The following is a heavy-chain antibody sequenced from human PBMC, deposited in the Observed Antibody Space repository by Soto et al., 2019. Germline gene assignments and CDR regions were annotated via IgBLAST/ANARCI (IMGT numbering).Heavy chain of an antibody. CDR1: GFTFSSYA. CDR2: ISGSGGST. J-gene: IGHJ4*02. V-gene: IGHV3-23*01. Sequence: GSLRLSCAASGFTFSSYAMSWVRQAPGKGLEWVSAISGSGGSTYYADSVKGRFTISRDNSKNTLYLQMNSLRAEDTAVYYCARDGGYSYGPFDYWGQGTLVTVSS. CDR3: ARDGGYSYGPFDY. D-gene: IGHD5-18*01.